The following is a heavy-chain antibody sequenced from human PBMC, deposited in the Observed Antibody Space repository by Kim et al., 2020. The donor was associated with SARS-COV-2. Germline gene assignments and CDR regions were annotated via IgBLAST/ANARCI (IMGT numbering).Heavy chain of an antibody. D-gene: IGHD6-19*01. CDR3: ARDLRTGYSSGWENYYYYYGMDV. CDR2: INSDGSST. V-gene: IGHV3-74*01. CDR1: GFTFSSYW. Sequence: GGSLRLSCAASGFTFSSYWMHWVRQAPGKGLVWVSRINSDGSSTSYADSAKGRFTISRDNAKNTLYLQMNSLRAEDTAVYYCARDLRTGYSSGWENYYYYYGMDVWGQGPTVTVSS. J-gene: IGHJ6*02.